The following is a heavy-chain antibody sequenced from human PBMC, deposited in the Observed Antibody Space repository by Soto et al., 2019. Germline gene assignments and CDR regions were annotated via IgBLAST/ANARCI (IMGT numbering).Heavy chain of an antibody. CDR1: VFTVSSNY. CDR3: ASLAPTVTDARPFDY. CDR2: IYSGGST. Sequence: SLRLSCAASVFTVSSNYMSWVRQAPGKGLEWVSVIYSGGSTYYADSVKGRFTISRDNSKNTLYLQMNSLRAEDTAVYYCASLAPTVTDARPFDYWGQGTLVTVSS. V-gene: IGHV3-53*01. D-gene: IGHD4-17*01. J-gene: IGHJ4*02.